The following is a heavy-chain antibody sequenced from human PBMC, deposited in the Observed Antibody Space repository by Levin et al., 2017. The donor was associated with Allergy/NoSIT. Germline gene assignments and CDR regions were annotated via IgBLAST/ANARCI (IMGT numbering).Heavy chain of an antibody. CDR3: AHRPNGFISGWDQANFDY. D-gene: IGHD6-19*01. V-gene: IGHV2-5*02. J-gene: IGHJ4*02. Sequence: PTLVKPTQTLTLTCTFSGFSLRTTGEGVAWIRQPPGKALEWLAVIYWDDDKRYSPSLKSRLSVTKDTSKNQVVLTMTNMDPVDTATYYCAHRPNGFISGWDQANFDYWGQGTLVTVSS. CDR2: IYWDDDK. CDR1: GFSLRTTGEG.